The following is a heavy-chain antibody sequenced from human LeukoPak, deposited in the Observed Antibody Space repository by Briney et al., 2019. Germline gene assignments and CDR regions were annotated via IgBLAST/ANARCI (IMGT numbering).Heavy chain of an antibody. J-gene: IGHJ4*02. D-gene: IGHD3-22*01. CDR3: ARADYYDRSGYYYDFDY. CDR2: IIPIFGTA. V-gene: IGHV1-69*05. Sequence: GSSVKVSCKASGGTFRNYAISWVRQAPGQGLEWMGGIIPIFGTANYAQKFQGRVTVTTDESTSTAYMELSSLRSEDTAAYYCARADYYDRSGYYYDFDYWGQGTLVTVSS. CDR1: GGTFRNYA.